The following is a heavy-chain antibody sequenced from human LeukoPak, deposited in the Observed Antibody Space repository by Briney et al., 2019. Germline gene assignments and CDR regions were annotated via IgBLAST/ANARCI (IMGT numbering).Heavy chain of an antibody. CDR2: IYTSGST. CDR3: ASAYYYDSSVLDY. CDR1: GGSISSGSYY. Sequence: SQTLSLTXTVSGGSISSGSYYWSWIRQSAGKGLEWIGRIYTSGSTNYNPSLKSRVTISVDTSKNQFSLKLSSVTAADTAVYYCASAYYYDSSVLDYWGQGTLVTVSS. J-gene: IGHJ4*02. D-gene: IGHD3-22*01. V-gene: IGHV4-61*02.